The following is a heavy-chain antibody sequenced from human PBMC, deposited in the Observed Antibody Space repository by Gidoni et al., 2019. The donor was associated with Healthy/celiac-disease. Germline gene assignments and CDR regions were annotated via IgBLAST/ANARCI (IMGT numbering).Heavy chain of an antibody. V-gene: IGHV3-15*01. CDR3: TSQSSSTISRPEIDY. J-gene: IGHJ4*02. D-gene: IGHD1-26*01. CDR2: IKSKTDGGTT. CDR1: GFTFSTAW. Sequence: EVQLVESGGGLVKPGGSLRLSCAASGFTFSTAWMSWVRQAPGKGLEWVGRIKSKTDGGTTDYAAPVKGRFTISRDDSKNTLYLQMNSLKTEDTAVYYCTSQSSSTISRPEIDYWGQGTLVTVSS.